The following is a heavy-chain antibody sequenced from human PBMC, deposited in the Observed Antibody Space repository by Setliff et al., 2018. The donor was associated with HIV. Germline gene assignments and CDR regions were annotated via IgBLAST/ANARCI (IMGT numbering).Heavy chain of an antibody. CDR3: ASDISPDDGYNRLHYFDY. V-gene: IGHV4-38-2*02. CDR2: IYHSGTP. CDR1: GYSISSGYY. Sequence: ETLSLTCTVSGYSISSGYYWGWIRQPPGKGLEWIGSIYHSGTPYYNPSLKNRVTISVDTSKNQFSLKLSSVTAADTAVYYCASDISPDDGYNRLHYFDYWGQGTLVTVSS. J-gene: IGHJ4*02. D-gene: IGHD5-12*01.